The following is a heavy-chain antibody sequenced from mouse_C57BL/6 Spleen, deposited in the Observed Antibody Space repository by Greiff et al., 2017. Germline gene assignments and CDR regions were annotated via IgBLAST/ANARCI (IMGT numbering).Heavy chain of an antibody. CDR2: IDPSDSYT. V-gene: IGHV1-69*01. Sequence: VKLQQPGAELVMPGASVKLSCKASGYTFTSYWMHWVKQRPGQGLEWIGEIDPSDSYTNYNQKFKGKSTLTVDKSSSTAYMQLSSLTSEDSAVYYCARRGSSYPYYAMDYWGQGTSVTVSS. CDR3: ARRGSSYPYYAMDY. J-gene: IGHJ4*01. CDR1: GYTFTSYW. D-gene: IGHD1-1*01.